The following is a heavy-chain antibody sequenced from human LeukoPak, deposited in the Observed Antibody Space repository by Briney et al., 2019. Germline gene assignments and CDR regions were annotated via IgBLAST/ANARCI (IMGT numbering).Heavy chain of an antibody. CDR3: AREAAAGSP. CDR2: IIPIFGTA. J-gene: IGHJ5*02. Sequence: SVKVSCKASGGAFNSYTINWVRQAPGQGLEWMGGIIPIFGTANYAQKFQGRVTITADESTSTAYMELSSLRSEDTAVYYCAREAAAGSPWGQGTLVTVSS. V-gene: IGHV1-69*13. CDR1: GGAFNSYT. D-gene: IGHD6-13*01.